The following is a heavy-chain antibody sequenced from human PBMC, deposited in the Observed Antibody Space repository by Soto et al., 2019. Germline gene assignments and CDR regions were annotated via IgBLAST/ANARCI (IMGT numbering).Heavy chain of an antibody. CDR2: ISYDGSNK. CDR1: GCTFSSYG. V-gene: IGHV3-30*18. Sequence: GGSLRLPCAASGCTFSSYGIHWVRQAPGKGLEWVAVISYDGSNKYYADSVKGRFTISRDNSKNTLYLQMNSLRAEDTAVYYCAKVRESSSWFYYYYGMDVWVQGTTVTSP. CDR3: AKVRESSSWFYYYYGMDV. J-gene: IGHJ6*02. D-gene: IGHD6-13*01.